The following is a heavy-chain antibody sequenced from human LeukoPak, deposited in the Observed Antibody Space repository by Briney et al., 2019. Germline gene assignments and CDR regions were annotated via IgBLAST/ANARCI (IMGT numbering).Heavy chain of an antibody. V-gene: IGHV3-23*01. J-gene: IGHJ4*02. D-gene: IGHD2-2*01. Sequence: GGSLRLSCAASGFIFNHYAMSWVRQAPGKGLEWVSSITGDGYTFYADSVKGQFTISRDNSKNTLYLQMNSLRAEDTAVYYCAREADYCSSTSCYFDYWGQGTLVTVSS. CDR3: AREADYCSSTSCYFDY. CDR2: ITGDGYT. CDR1: GFIFNHYA.